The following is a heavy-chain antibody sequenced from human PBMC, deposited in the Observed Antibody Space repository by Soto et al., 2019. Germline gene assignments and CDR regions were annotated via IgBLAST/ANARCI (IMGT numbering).Heavy chain of an antibody. CDR2: INHSGST. V-gene: IGHV4-34*01. J-gene: IGHJ4*02. CDR1: GGSFSGYY. D-gene: IGHD3-22*01. Sequence: LSLTCDVYGGSFSGYYWSWIRQPPGKGLEWIGEINHSGSTNYNPSLKSRVTISVDTSKNQFSLKLSSVTAADTAVYYCARGRRYYYDSSGYYSGNYFDYWGQGTLVTVSS. CDR3: ARGRRYYYDSSGYYSGNYFDY.